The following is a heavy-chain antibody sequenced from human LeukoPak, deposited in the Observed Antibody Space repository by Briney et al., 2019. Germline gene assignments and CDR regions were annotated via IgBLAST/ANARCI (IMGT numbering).Heavy chain of an antibody. CDR2: ISYDGSNK. D-gene: IGHD5-24*01. V-gene: IGHV3-30-3*01. Sequence: GGSLRLSWPASGFTLSSYAMHWVRQAPGKWMEWVGVISYDGSNKNYADSVKGRFTSSRDNSKSTLYLQMNSLRAEDTAVYYCARDRGDGYILYYFDYWGQGTLVTVSS. CDR3: ARDRGDGYILYYFDY. J-gene: IGHJ4*02. CDR1: GFTLSSYA.